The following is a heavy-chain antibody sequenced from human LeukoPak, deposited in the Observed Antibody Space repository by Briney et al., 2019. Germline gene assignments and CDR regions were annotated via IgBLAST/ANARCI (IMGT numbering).Heavy chain of an antibody. J-gene: IGHJ4*02. CDR2: IYYSGST. CDR1: GGSVSSGSYY. D-gene: IGHD4-17*01. Sequence: SETLSLTCTVSGGSVSSGSYYWSWIRQPPGKGLEWIGYIYYSGSTNCNPSLKSRVTISVDTSRAQFSLKLSSVTAADTAVYYCASNGDYSLPVPGYWGQGTLVTVSS. V-gene: IGHV4-61*01. CDR3: ASNGDYSLPVPGY.